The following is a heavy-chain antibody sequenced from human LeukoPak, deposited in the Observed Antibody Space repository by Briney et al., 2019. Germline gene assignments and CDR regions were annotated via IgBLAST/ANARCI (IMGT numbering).Heavy chain of an antibody. Sequence: ASVKVSCKASGYTFTGYYMHWVRQAPGQGLEWMGWINPNSGDTNYAEKFQGRVTMTRDTSISTAYMDLRRLRSDDTAVYYCAGDYSSSSGYFDYWGQGTLVTVSS. CDR2: INPNSGDT. V-gene: IGHV1-2*02. J-gene: IGHJ4*02. CDR3: AGDYSSSSGYFDY. D-gene: IGHD6-6*01. CDR1: GYTFTGYY.